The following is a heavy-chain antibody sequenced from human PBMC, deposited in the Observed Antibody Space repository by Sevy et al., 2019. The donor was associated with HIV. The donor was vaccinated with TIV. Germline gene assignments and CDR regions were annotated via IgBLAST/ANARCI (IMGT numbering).Heavy chain of an antibody. CDR1: GFTFDYYG. CDR3: ARAYVVRGVSLYYYHYGMDV. CDR2: LNWNGGST. Sequence: GGSLRLSCAASGFTFDYYGMSWVRQVPGRGLEWVSGLNWNGGSTRYADSVKGRFTISRDNAKNSLYLQMNSLRAEDTALYYCARAYVVRGVSLYYYHYGMDVWGQGTTVTVSS. V-gene: IGHV3-20*04. D-gene: IGHD3-10*01. J-gene: IGHJ6*02.